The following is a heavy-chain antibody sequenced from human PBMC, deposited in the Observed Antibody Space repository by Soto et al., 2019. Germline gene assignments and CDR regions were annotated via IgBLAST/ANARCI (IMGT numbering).Heavy chain of an antibody. J-gene: IGHJ4*02. V-gene: IGHV3-30*18. Sequence: GGSLRLSCAASGFTFSSYGMNWVRQAPGKGLEWVAVISYDGSNKYYADSVKGRFTISRDNSKNTLYLQMNSLRAEDTAVYYCAKEHRRGLQWFGGFYFDYWGQGTLVTVSS. CDR1: GFTFSSYG. D-gene: IGHD3-10*01. CDR3: AKEHRRGLQWFGGFYFDY. CDR2: ISYDGSNK.